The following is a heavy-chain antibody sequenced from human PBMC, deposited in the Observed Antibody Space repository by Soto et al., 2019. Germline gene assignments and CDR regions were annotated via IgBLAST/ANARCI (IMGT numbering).Heavy chain of an antibody. CDR2: ISYDGSNK. CDR3: AAGYSSGWHFDY. Sequence: GGSLRLSCAASGFTFSSYGMHWVRQAPGKGLEWVAVISYDGSNKYYADSVKGRFTISRDNSKNTLYLQMNSLRAEDTAVYYCAAGYSSGWHFDYWGQGTLVTVSS. V-gene: IGHV3-30*03. CDR1: GFTFSSYG. D-gene: IGHD6-19*01. J-gene: IGHJ4*02.